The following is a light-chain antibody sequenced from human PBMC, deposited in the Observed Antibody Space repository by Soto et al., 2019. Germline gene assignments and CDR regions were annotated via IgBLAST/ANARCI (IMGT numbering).Light chain of an antibody. CDR2: DAS. Sequence: EIVMTQSPATLSVSPGERATLSCRASQSVSSNLAWYQQKPGQAPRLLIYDASNRATGIPARFSGSGSGTEFTLTISSLQSEDFAVYYCQQYNNWPLTFGQGTKVEIK. V-gene: IGKV3-15*01. CDR1: QSVSSN. CDR3: QQYNNWPLT. J-gene: IGKJ1*01.